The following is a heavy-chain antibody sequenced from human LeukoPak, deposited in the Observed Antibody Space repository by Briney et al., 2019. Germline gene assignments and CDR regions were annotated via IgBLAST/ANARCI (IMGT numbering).Heavy chain of an antibody. CDR1: GGSISNGGYS. CDR3: ARSYDTTDYYYGIDV. D-gene: IGHD3-9*01. J-gene: IGHJ6*02. CDR2: IYHSGST. Sequence: SETLSLTCAVSGGSISNGGYSWTWIRQPPGKGLEWIGFIYHSGSTYYNPSLKSRVTISVDRSKNQFSLKLSSVTAAGTAVYFCARSYDTTDYYYGIDVWGQGTTVTVSS. V-gene: IGHV4-30-2*01.